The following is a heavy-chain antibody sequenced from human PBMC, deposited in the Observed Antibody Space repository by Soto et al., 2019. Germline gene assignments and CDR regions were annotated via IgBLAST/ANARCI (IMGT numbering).Heavy chain of an antibody. J-gene: IGHJ4*02. V-gene: IGHV3-23*01. CDR2: ISGSGGST. D-gene: IGHD3-10*01. Sequence: EVQLLESGGGLVQPGGSLRLSCAASGFTFSSNAMNWVRQAPGKGLEWVSGISGSGGSTYHADSVKGRFTISRDNSKNTLYRQMNSLRAEDTAVYYCAKADYCGSGSYIFDYWGQGTLVTVSS. CDR1: GFTFSSNA. CDR3: AKADYCGSGSYIFDY.